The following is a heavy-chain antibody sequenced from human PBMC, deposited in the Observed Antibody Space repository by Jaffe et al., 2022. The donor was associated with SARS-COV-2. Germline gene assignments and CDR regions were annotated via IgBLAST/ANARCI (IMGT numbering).Heavy chain of an antibody. CDR3: ARGLVDFTYYYGSNPSQRFDP. D-gene: IGHD3-10*01. CDR2: INPNSGGT. CDR1: GYTFTGYY. J-gene: IGHJ5*02. V-gene: IGHV1-2*02. Sequence: QVQLVQSGAEVKKPGASVKVSCKASGYTFTGYYMHWVRQAPGQGLEWMGWINPNSGGTNYAQKFQGRVTMTRDTSISTAYMELSRLRSDDTAVYYCARGLVDFTYYYGSNPSQRFDPWGQGTLVTVSS.